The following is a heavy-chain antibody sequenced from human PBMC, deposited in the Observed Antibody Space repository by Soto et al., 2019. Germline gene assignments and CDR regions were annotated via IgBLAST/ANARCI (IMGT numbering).Heavy chain of an antibody. V-gene: IGHV3-30*18. CDR1: GFTFSTFG. CDR2: ISYDGSKQ. J-gene: IGHJ3*02. CDR3: AKGRLRFPSLRGNAFEI. Sequence: QVQLVESGGGVVQPGRSLRLSCAASGFTFSTFGMHWVRQAPGKGPEWVAIISYDGSKQYYADSVKGRFTISRDNSKNTLSLQMNSLRPEDTAGYYCAKGRLRFPSLRGNAFEIWGQGTMVTVSS. D-gene: IGHD3-10*01.